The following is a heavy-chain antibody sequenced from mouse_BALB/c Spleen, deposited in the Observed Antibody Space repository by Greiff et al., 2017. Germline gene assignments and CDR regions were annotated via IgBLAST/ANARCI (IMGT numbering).Heavy chain of an antibody. CDR3: ARKDLLWEYFDY. Sequence: EVKLVESGGGLVQPGGSRKLSCAASGFTFSSFGMHWVRQAPEKGLEWVAYISSGSSTIYYADTVKGRFTISRDNPKNTLFLQMTSLRSEDTAMYYCARKDLLWEYFDYWGQGTTLTVSS. CDR1: GFTFSSFG. V-gene: IGHV5-17*02. D-gene: IGHD2-1*01. CDR2: ISSGSSTI. J-gene: IGHJ2*01.